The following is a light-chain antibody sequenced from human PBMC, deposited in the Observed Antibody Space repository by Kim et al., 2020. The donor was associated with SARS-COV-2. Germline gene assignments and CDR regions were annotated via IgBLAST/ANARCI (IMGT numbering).Light chain of an antibody. CDR2: GAS. CDR1: QSVSSNY. CDR3: QKYGSSPRGLT. Sequence: EIVLTQSPGPLSLSPGERATLSCRASQSVSSNYLAWYQQKPGQAPRLLIYGASSRATGIPDRFSGSGSGTDFTLTISRLEPEDFAVYYWQKYGSSPRGLTYDGGTKVDFK. J-gene: IGKJ4*01. V-gene: IGKV3-20*01.